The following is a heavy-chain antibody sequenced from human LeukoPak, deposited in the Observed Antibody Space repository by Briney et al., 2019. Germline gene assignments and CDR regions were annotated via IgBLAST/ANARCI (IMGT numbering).Heavy chain of an antibody. CDR1: GYTFTSHH. V-gene: IGHV1-8*01. Sequence: ASVKVSCKASGYTFTSHHINWVRQAAGQGLEWMGWMNPDTGNTVYAQKFQGRVTMTWDTSISTAYMELCSLRSEDTAVYYCARGRQTNLAGIYWGQGTLVTVSS. J-gene: IGHJ4*02. CDR2: MNPDTGNT. CDR3: ARGRQTNLAGIY.